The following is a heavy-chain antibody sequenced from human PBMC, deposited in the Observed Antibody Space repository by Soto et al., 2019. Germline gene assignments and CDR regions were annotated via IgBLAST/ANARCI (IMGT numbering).Heavy chain of an antibody. J-gene: IGHJ4*02. CDR1: GVSFSGYY. CDR2: INHSGST. V-gene: IGHV4-34*01. CDR3: ARGGGGYSGYVTADFDY. D-gene: IGHD5-12*01. Sequence: SETLSLTCAVYGVSFSGYYWSWIRQPPGKGLEWIGEINHSGSTNYNPSLKSRVTISVDTSKNQFSLKLSSVTAADTAVYYCARGGGGYSGYVTADFDYWGQGTLVTVSS.